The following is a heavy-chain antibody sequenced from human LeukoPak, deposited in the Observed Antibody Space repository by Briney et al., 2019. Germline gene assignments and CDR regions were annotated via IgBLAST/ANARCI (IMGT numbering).Heavy chain of an antibody. Sequence: GGSLRLSCAASGFTFNYAWMSWVRQVPGKGLEWVGETVSEIDGGTTDYAAPVKGRFTISRDDSKSTLYLQMNSLKIEDTAVYYCTTDEDWNYARKDVWGQGATVIVSS. CDR2: TVSEIDGGTT. CDR3: TTDEDWNYARKDV. CDR1: GFTFNYAW. J-gene: IGHJ6*02. V-gene: IGHV3-15*04. D-gene: IGHD1-7*01.